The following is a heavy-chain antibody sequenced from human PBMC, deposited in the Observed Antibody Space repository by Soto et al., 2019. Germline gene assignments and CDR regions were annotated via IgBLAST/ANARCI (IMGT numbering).Heavy chain of an antibody. V-gene: IGHV3-21*06. D-gene: IGHD2-2*01. CDR1: GFTFTTYS. Sequence: EVHLVESGGGLVMPGGSLRLSCAAPGFTFTTYSLTWVRQAPGKGLEWVASIGSSSNYIYYADSVKGRFTISRDNAKNSLFLQMNSLRAEDTAVYYCATLTYCSSASCPNYYYVMDVWGQGTTVTVSS. CDR2: IGSSSNYI. CDR3: ATLTYCSSASCPNYYYVMDV. J-gene: IGHJ6*02.